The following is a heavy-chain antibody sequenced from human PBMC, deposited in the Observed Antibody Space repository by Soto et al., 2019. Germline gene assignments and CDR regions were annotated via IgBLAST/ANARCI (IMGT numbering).Heavy chain of an antibody. Sequence: TLSLTCTVSGGSISSGGYYWSWIRQHPGKGLEWIGYIYYSGSTYYNPSLKSRVTISVDTSKNQFSLKLSSVTAADTAVYYCARVGDTAMVNFDYWGQGTLVTVSS. J-gene: IGHJ4*02. CDR1: GGSISSGGYY. V-gene: IGHV4-31*03. D-gene: IGHD5-18*01. CDR2: IYYSGST. CDR3: ARVGDTAMVNFDY.